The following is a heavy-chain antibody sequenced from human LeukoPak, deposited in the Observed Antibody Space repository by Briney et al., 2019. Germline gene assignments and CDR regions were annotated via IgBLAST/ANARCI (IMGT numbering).Heavy chain of an antibody. V-gene: IGHV4-4*02. D-gene: IGHD5-12*01. CDR2: IHHSGST. CDR3: ARPPREYSGYPIYFDY. Sequence: SETLSLTCAVSGGSISSNWWSWVRQPPGKGLEWIGEIHHSGSTNYNPSLKSRVTISVDKSKNQFSLKLSSVTAADTAVYYCARPPREYSGYPIYFDYWGQGTLVTVSS. CDR1: GGSISSNW. J-gene: IGHJ4*02.